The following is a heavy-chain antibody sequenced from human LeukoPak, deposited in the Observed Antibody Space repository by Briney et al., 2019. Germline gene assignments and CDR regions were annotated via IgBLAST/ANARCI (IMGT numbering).Heavy chain of an antibody. CDR1: GFTFTIFG. CDR3: ARTYDFGRGPPGDAFDN. J-gene: IGHJ3*02. CDR2: IDARSGIT. Sequence: GGSLRLSCAASGFTFTIFGLNWVRQAPGKGPEWVSYIDARSGITYYADSVQGRFTISRDDARESVFLQMDGLRVDDTAVYYCARTYDFGRGPPGDAFDNWGPGLGSSSLQ. D-gene: IGHD3-3*01. V-gene: IGHV3-48*01.